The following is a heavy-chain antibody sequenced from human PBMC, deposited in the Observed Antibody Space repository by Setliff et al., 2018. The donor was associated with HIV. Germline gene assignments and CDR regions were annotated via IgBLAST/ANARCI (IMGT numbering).Heavy chain of an antibody. J-gene: IGHJ4*02. CDR3: ARKDSSSFDY. V-gene: IGHV3-23*01. D-gene: IGHD6-13*01. CDR2: ISGSGGLT. CDR1: GFTLSTYG. Sequence: GGSLRLSCATSGFTLSTYGMHWVRQAPGKGLEWVSTISGSGGLTFYADSVKGRFTISRDNSKNTLYLQMNSLRAEDTAVYYCARKDSSSFDYWGQGTLVTVSS.